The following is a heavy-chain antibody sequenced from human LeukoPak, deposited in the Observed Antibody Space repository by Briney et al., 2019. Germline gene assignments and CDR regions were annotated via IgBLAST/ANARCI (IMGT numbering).Heavy chain of an antibody. V-gene: IGHV3-30*04. Sequence: GGSLRLSCAPSGFTFSSYAMHWVRQAPGKGLKGVAVISYDGSNKYYADSVKGRFTISRDNSKKTLYLQMNSLRAEDTAVYYCVKDSVWFGEPNWFDPWGQGTLVTVSS. CDR1: GFTFSSYA. J-gene: IGHJ5*02. CDR2: ISYDGSNK. CDR3: VKDSVWFGEPNWFDP. D-gene: IGHD3-10*01.